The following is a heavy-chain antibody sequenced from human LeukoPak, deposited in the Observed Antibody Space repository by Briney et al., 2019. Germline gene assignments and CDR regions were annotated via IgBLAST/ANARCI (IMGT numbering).Heavy chain of an antibody. D-gene: IGHD6-13*01. J-gene: IGHJ4*02. Sequence: GGSLRLSCAASGFTFSSYAMSWVRQAPGKGLEWVSAISGSGGSTYYADSVKGRFTISRDNSKNTLCLQMNSLRAEDTAVYYCAKDFAAAGQGYFDYWGQGTLVTVSS. V-gene: IGHV3-23*01. CDR3: AKDFAAAGQGYFDY. CDR1: GFTFSSYA. CDR2: ISGSGGST.